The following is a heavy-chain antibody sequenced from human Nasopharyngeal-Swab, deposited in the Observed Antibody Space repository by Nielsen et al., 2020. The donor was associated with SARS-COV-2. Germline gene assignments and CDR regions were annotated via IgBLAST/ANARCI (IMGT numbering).Heavy chain of an antibody. V-gene: IGHV4-59*01. D-gene: IGHD6-19*01. CDR3: ARDGYSSGWYGRDYYYSMDV. J-gene: IGHJ6*03. Sequence: SETLSLTCTVSGGSISSYYWSWIRQPPGKGLEWIGYIYYSGSTNYNPSLKSRVTISVDTSKNQFSLKLSSVTAADTAVYYCARDGYSSGWYGRDYYYSMDVWGKGTTVTVSS. CDR2: IYYSGST. CDR1: GGSISSYY.